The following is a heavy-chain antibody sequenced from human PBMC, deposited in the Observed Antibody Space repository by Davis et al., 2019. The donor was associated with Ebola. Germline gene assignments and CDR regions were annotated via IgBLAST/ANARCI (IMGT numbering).Heavy chain of an antibody. J-gene: IGHJ4*02. V-gene: IGHV4-38-2*02. CDR1: GYSITSGYY. Sequence: PSETLSLTCTVSGYSITSGYYWGWIRQPPGKGLEWIGSIYYSGSAYYNPSLKSRVTISLDTSKNQFSLKLSSVTAADTAVYYCARWESGHYYDSSGYYSTPSYFDYWGQGTLVTVSS. CDR2: IYYSGSA. CDR3: ARWESGHYYDSSGYYSTPSYFDY. D-gene: IGHD3-22*01.